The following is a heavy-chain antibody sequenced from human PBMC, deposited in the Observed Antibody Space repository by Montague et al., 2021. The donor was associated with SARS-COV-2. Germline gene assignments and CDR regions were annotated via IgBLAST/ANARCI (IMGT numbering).Heavy chain of an antibody. D-gene: IGHD3-9*01. J-gene: IGHJ3*01. Sequence: SETLSLTCTVSGASIRDYYWSWIRQPPGKGLEWIGYIYESGSTKSNPSLTSRLIMPVDTSRNQFSLKLSSVTAADTGVYYCARAPTFYDVLTGHDSELDVWGRGTMVIVSS. CDR2: IYESGST. CDR3: ARAPTFYDVLTGHDSELDV. CDR1: GASIRDYY. V-gene: IGHV4-59*12.